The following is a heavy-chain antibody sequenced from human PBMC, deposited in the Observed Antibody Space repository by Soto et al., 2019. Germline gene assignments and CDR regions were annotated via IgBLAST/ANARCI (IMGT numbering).Heavy chain of an antibody. D-gene: IGHD4-4*01. V-gene: IGHV3-30*18. CDR1: GFTFSSYG. CDR3: AKESKLDYYYGMDV. CDR2: ISYDGSNK. J-gene: IGHJ6*02. Sequence: GGSLRLSCAASGFTFSSYGMHWVRRAPGKGLEWVAVISYDGSNKYYADSVKGRFTISRDNSKNTLYLQMDSLRAEDTAVYYCAKESKLDYYYGMDVWGQGTTVTVSS.